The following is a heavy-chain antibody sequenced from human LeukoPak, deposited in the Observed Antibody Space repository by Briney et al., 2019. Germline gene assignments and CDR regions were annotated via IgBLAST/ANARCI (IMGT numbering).Heavy chain of an antibody. CDR3: ARDDTSAHFFDY. V-gene: IGHV3-21*01. CDR1: GFTFKIYS. J-gene: IGHJ4*02. Sequence: PGGSLRLSCAASGFTFKIYSMNWVRQAPGKGLEWVSSISSSSSHMYYADSVKGRFTISRDNAKNPLYLQMNTLRAEDTAVYYCARDDTSAHFFDYWGQGTLVTVSS. D-gene: IGHD3-10*01. CDR2: ISSSSSHM.